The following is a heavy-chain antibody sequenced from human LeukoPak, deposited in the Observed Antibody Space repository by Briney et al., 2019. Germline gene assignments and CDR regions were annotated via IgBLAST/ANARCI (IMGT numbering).Heavy chain of an antibody. V-gene: IGHV4-4*07. CDR1: GGSISSYY. D-gene: IGHD5-18*01. Sequence: PSETLSLTCTVSGGSISSYYWSWIRQPAGKGLEWIGRFYTSGSTNCNPSLKSRVTMSVDTSKNHFSLKLSSVTAADTAVYYCARSPLRGYTYGYFFDYWGQGTLVTVSS. CDR3: ARSPLRGYTYGYFFDY. CDR2: FYTSGST. J-gene: IGHJ4*02.